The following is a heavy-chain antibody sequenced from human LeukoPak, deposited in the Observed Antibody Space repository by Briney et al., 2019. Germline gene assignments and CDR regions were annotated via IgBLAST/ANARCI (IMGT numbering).Heavy chain of an antibody. D-gene: IGHD3-3*01. CDR3: AREYDFWSGVDY. J-gene: IGHJ4*02. CDR1: GGTFSSYA. CDR2: ISAYNGNT. V-gene: IGHV1-18*01. Sequence: ASVKVSCKASGGTFSSYAISWVRQAPGQGLEWMGRISAYNGNTNYAQKLQGRVTMTTDTSTSTAYMELRSLRSDDTAVYYCAREYDFWSGVDYWGQGTLVTVSS.